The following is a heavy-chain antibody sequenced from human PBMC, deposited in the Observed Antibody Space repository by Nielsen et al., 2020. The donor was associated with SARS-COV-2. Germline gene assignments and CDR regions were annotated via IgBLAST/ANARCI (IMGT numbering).Heavy chain of an antibody. J-gene: IGHJ4*02. V-gene: IGHV3-30-3*01. Sequence: GGSLRLSWAASGFTFSSYAMHWVRQAPGKGLEGVAVISYDGSNKSYADSVKGRFTISRDNSKNTLYLQMNSLRAEDTAVYYCARGNGWGSYFDYWGQGTLVTVSS. CDR1: GFTFSSYA. D-gene: IGHD7-27*01. CDR2: ISYDGSNK. CDR3: ARGNGWGSYFDY.